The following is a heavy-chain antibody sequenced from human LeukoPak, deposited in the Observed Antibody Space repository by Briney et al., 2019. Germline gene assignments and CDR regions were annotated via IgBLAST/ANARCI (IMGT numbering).Heavy chain of an antibody. Sequence: PGGSLRLSCAASGLSFSSYDMNWVRQAPGKGLEWVSSISSGGSHIYYADSLKGRFTISRDNAKNSLYLQMNSLRVEDTAVYYCARDLLASGDYWGQGTLVTVSS. J-gene: IGHJ4*02. CDR3: ARDLLASGDY. CDR1: GLSFSSYD. D-gene: IGHD1-26*01. CDR2: ISSGGSHI. V-gene: IGHV3-21*01.